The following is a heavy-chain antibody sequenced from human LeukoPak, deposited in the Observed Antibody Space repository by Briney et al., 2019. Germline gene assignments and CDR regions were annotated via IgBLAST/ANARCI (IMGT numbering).Heavy chain of an antibody. CDR3: ARDRSSDAFDI. V-gene: IGHV3-53*01. J-gene: IGHJ3*02. D-gene: IGHD6-6*01. CDR1: GFTVSSNY. Sequence: GGSLRLSCAASGFTVSSNYMSWVRQAPGKGLEWVSVIYSGGSTYYADSVKGRFTISRDNSKNTLYLQMNSLRAENTAVYYCARDRSSDAFDIWGQGTMVTVSS. CDR2: IYSGGST.